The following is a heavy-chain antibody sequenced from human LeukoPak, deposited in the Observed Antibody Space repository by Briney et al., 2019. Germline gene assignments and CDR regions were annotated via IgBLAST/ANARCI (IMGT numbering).Heavy chain of an antibody. Sequence: GGSLRLSCAASGFTFDDYAMHWVRPAPGKGLEWVSLISGGGGSTYYADSVKGRFTISRDNSKNSLYLQMNSLRTEDTALYYCAKDIGSNYYYYMDVWGKGTTVTVSS. CDR3: AKDIGSNYYYYMDV. D-gene: IGHD4-11*01. CDR1: GFTFDDYA. J-gene: IGHJ6*03. CDR2: ISGGGGST. V-gene: IGHV3-43*02.